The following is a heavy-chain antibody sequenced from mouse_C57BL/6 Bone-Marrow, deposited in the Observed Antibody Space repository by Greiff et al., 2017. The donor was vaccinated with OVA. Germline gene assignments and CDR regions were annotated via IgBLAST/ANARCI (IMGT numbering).Heavy chain of an antibody. Sequence: VQLQQSGAELVKPGASVKMSCKASGYTFTSYWITWVKQRPGQGLEWIGDIYPGDGDTNYNGKFKGKATLTADKSSSTAYMQLSSLTSEDSAVYFCARGTTHYYGSRREYFDVWGTGTTVTVSS. CDR3: ARGTTHYYGSRREYFDV. V-gene: IGHV1-55*01. D-gene: IGHD1-1*01. CDR2: IYPGDGDT. CDR1: GYTFTSYW. J-gene: IGHJ1*03.